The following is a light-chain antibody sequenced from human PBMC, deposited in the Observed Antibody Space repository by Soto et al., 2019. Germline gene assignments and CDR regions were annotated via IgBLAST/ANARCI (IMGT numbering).Light chain of an antibody. V-gene: IGKV1-39*01. J-gene: IGKJ3*01. CDR2: AAS. CDR1: QSVDNY. CDR3: QQDLRPPLT. Sequence: DIEMTQSPSSLSSCGGDRFTLTGRASQSVDNYLKWYQQKPGKAPGLLIYAASTLQSGVPSRFSASGSGTDFTLTISSLQPEDFATYYCQQDLRPPLTFGPGTKVDMK.